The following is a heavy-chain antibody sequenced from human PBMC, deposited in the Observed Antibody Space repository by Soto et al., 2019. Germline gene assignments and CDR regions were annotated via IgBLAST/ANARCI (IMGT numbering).Heavy chain of an antibody. Sequence: QVQLVQSGAEVKKPGASGKVACKASGYTFTSYHISWVRQAPGQGLEWMGWFSAYNGKTNYAQKLQGRVTMTTDTSTSTSYMDLRSLRSDDTAVCFCVRVAPRSDYWGQGTLVTVSS. CDR2: FSAYNGKT. J-gene: IGHJ4*02. CDR1: GYTFTSYH. CDR3: VRVAPRSDY. V-gene: IGHV1-18*01.